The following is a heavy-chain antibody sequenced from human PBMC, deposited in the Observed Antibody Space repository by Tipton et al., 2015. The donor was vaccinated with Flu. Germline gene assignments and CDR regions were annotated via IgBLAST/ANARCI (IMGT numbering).Heavy chain of an antibody. CDR2: VYYTGYP. V-gene: IGHV4-39*07. Sequence: TLSLTCSVSDGPITSSSYYWGWIRQPPGRSLEWVGSVYYTGYPYYNPYLKSRLAKSIDTSNSQFSLRLSSMSAADTAVYYCAKIKFGWVESWAQGILVTVSS. CDR1: DGPITSSSYY. D-gene: IGHD3-16*01. J-gene: IGHJ5*01. CDR3: AKIKFGWVES.